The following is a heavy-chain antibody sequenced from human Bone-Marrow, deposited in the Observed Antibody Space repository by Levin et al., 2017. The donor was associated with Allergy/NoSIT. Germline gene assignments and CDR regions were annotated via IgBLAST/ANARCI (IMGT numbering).Heavy chain of an antibody. CDR2: IYTSGST. J-gene: IGHJ3*02. Sequence: PSETLSLTCTVSGGSVSSGIYYWNWIRQSAGKGLEWIGRIYTSGSTNYNPSLQSRVTISVNTSNNQFSLKLTSLTAADTAVYFCARAQVDREWIQLWFGPFDIWGQGTMVTVSS. CDR3: ARAQVDREWIQLWFGPFDI. CDR1: GGSVSSGIYY. V-gene: IGHV4-61*02. D-gene: IGHD5-18*01.